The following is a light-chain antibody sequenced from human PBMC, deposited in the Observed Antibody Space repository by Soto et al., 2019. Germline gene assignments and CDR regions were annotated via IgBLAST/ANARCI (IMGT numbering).Light chain of an antibody. CDR1: SSDVGTYNY. J-gene: IGLJ3*02. Sequence: QSALTQPASVSGSPGQSITISCTGTSSDVGTYNYVSRYQQHPGKAPKLMIYEVSNRPSGVSNRFSGSKSGNTASLTISGLQAEDEADYYCSSYTRSSTLVFGGGTKLTVL. CDR2: EVS. CDR3: SSYTRSSTLV. V-gene: IGLV2-14*01.